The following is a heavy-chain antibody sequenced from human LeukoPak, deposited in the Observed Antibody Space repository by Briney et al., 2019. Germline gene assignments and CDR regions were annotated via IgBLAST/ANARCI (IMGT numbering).Heavy chain of an antibody. CDR3: ARDRYVAARPPNWFDP. CDR2: ISAYNGNT. CDR1: GYTFTSYG. V-gene: IGHV1-18*01. D-gene: IGHD6-6*01. J-gene: IGHJ5*02. Sequence: GASVKVSCKASGYTFTSYGISWVRQAPGQGLEWMGWISAYNGNTNYAQKLQGRVTMTTDTSTSTAYMELRSLRSDDTAVYYCARDRYVAARPPNWFDPWGQGTLVTVSP.